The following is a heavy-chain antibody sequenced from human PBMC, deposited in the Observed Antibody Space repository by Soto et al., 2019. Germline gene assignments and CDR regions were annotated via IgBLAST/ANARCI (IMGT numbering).Heavy chain of an antibody. CDR1: GFTFSSYA. D-gene: IGHD4-17*01. CDR2: ISGSGGST. J-gene: IGHJ2*01. CDR3: AKRTVGWYFDL. V-gene: IGHV3-23*01. Sequence: EVQLLESGGGLVQPGGSLRLSCAASGFTFSSYAMNWVRQAPGKGLEWVSVISGSGGSTYYEDAVKGRFTISRDNSKNTLYLQMTSLRAEDTGVYYCAKRTVGWYFDLWCRGTLVTVSS.